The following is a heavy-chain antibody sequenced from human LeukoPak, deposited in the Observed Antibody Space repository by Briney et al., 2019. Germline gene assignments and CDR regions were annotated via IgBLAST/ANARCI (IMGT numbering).Heavy chain of an antibody. Sequence: SETLSLTCAVYGGSFSGYYWSWIRQPPGKGLEWIGEINHSGSTNYNPSLKSRVTISVDTSKNQFSLKLSSVTAADTAVYYCATYSSLNRREFQFWGQGTLLTVSS. V-gene: IGHV4-34*01. J-gene: IGHJ1*01. CDR1: GGSFSGYY. CDR3: ATYSSLNRREFQF. CDR2: INHSGST. D-gene: IGHD3-22*01.